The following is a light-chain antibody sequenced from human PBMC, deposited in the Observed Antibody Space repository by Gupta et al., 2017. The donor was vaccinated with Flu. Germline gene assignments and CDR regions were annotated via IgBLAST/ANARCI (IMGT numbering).Light chain of an antibody. CDR1: SSDGGGYNY. Sequence: SALTQPASVSGSPGPSITISCTGTSSDGGGYNYVSWYQQHPGKAPKLMIYEVSKRPSGVSNRFSGSKSGNTAALTISGLQAEDEADYYCSSYTSSRGVFGGGTKLTVL. V-gene: IGLV2-14*01. J-gene: IGLJ3*02. CDR2: EVS. CDR3: SSYTSSRGV.